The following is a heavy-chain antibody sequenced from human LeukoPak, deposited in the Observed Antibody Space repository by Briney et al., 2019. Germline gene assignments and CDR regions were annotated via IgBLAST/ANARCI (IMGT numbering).Heavy chain of an antibody. V-gene: IGHV3-21*01. J-gene: IGHJ3*02. D-gene: IGHD3-3*01. Sequence: GGSLRLSCAASGFTFNTYSVNWVRQAPGKGLEWVSSISSGSSYIFYADSMKGRFTISRDNAKTSLYLQMNSLRAEDTAVYYCARQAGVDDAFDIWGQGTKVTVSS. CDR2: ISSGSSYI. CDR3: ARQAGVDDAFDI. CDR1: GFTFNTYS.